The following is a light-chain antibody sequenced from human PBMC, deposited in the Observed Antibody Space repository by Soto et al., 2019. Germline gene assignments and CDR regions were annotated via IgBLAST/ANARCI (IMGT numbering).Light chain of an antibody. CDR1: SSDVGGYNY. CDR2: DVS. J-gene: IGLJ1*01. CDR3: GSYKTSNTRPIV. V-gene: IGLV2-14*03. Sequence: QSVLTQPASVSGSPGQSITISCTGTSSDVGGYNYVSWYQHHPGKAPKLMIYDVSNRPSGISNRFSGSKSGNQAYLTISGLQPEDEGEYYRGSYKTSNTRPIVFGTGTKVTVL.